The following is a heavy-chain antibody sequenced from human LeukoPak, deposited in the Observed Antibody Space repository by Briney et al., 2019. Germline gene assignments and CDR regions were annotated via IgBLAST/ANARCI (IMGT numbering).Heavy chain of an antibody. Sequence: PGGSLRLSCAASGFTFSSYAMHWVRQAPGKGLEWVAVISYDGSNKYYADSVKGRFTISRDNSKNTLYLQMNSLRAEDTAVYYCARDWGIAAAGPFDYWGQGTLVTVSS. CDR3: ARDWGIAAAGPFDY. V-gene: IGHV3-30-3*01. J-gene: IGHJ4*02. D-gene: IGHD6-13*01. CDR2: ISYDGSNK. CDR1: GFTFSSYA.